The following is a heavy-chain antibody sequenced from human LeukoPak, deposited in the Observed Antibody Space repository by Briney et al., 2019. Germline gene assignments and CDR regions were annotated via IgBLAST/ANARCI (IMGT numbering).Heavy chain of an antibody. CDR1: GFTFSSYD. CDR3: ARGVADYGDYKDYYGMTS. D-gene: IGHD4-17*01. CDR2: IGTAGDT. J-gene: IGHJ6*02. V-gene: IGHV3-13*04. Sequence: GGSLRLSCAASGFTFSSYDMHWVRQATGKGLEWVSAIGTAGDTYYPGSVKGRFTISRENAKNSLYLQMNSLRAGDTAVYYCARGVADYGDYKDYYGMTSGAKGPRSPSP.